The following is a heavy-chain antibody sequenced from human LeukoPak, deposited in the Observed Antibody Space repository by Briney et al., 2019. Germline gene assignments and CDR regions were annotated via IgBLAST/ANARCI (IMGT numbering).Heavy chain of an antibody. CDR1: GCSISSYY. D-gene: IGHD3-22*01. V-gene: IGHV4-59*01. Sequence: SETLSLTCTVSGCSISSYYWSWIRQPPGKGLEWIGYIYYSGSTNYNPSLKSRVTISVDTSKNQFSLKLSSVTAADTAVYYCARGILSGYYWHGSVNFDYWGQGTLVTVSS. J-gene: IGHJ4*02. CDR2: IYYSGST. CDR3: ARGILSGYYWHGSVNFDY.